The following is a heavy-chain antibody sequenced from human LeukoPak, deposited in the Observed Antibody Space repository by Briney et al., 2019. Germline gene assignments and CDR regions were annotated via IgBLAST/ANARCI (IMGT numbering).Heavy chain of an antibody. J-gene: IGHJ4*02. Sequence: ASVKVSCKASGYTFDGYYINWVRRAPGQGLEWLGWINPDKGDARTAQKFRDRVIMTTDKSLATAYMEVINLSSDDTAVYFCTRSSWDCSSGSCYTNMNFDYWGQGTLVTVSS. V-gene: IGHV1-2*02. CDR1: GYTFDGYY. D-gene: IGHD2-15*01. CDR3: TRSSWDCSSGSCYTNMNFDY. CDR2: INPDKGDA.